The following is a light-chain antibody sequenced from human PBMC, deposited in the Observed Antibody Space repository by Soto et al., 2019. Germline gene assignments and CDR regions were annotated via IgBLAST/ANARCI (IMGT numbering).Light chain of an antibody. CDR2: DVS. V-gene: IGLV2-14*01. CDR3: SSFRNTNTGV. J-gene: IGLJ1*01. CDR1: NSDVGGYNF. Sequence: QSALTQPASVSGSPGQSITISCSGTNSDVGGYNFVSWYQQHPGRAPKLMIYDVSYRPSGVSNRFSGSKSGNTASLTISGLQTEDEADYYCSSFRNTNTGVFGTGTKLTVL.